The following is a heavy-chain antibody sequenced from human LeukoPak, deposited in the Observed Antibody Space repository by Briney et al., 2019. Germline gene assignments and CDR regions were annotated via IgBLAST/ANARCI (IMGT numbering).Heavy chain of an antibody. CDR1: GGSISSYY. D-gene: IGHD2-15*01. CDR2: IYYSGST. CDR3: ARDVAATSWFDP. V-gene: IGHV4-59*08. Sequence: SETLSLTCTVSGGSISSYYWSWIRQPPGEGLEWIGYIYYSGSTNYNPSLKSRVTISVDTSKNQFSLKLSSVTAADTAVYYCARDVAATSWFDPWGQGTLVTVSS. J-gene: IGHJ5*02.